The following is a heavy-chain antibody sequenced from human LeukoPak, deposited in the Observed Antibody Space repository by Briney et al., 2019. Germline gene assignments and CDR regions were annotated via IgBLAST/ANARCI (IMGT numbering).Heavy chain of an antibody. CDR2: IGGSGGST. D-gene: IGHD6-13*01. CDR1: GFTFSSYA. J-gene: IGHJ4*02. Sequence: PGGSLRLSCAASGFTFSSYAMSWVRQAPGKGLEWVSAIGGSGGSTYHADSVKGRFTISRDNSKNTLYLQMNSLRAEDTAVYYCAKDEGGSSSWYFPPYYFDYWGQGTLVTVSS. CDR3: AKDEGGSSSWYFPPYYFDY. V-gene: IGHV3-23*01.